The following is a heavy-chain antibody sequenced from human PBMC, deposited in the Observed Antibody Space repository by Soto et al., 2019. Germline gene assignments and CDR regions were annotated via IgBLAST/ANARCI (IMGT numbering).Heavy chain of an antibody. CDR1: GFIFSNYG. J-gene: IGHJ4*02. D-gene: IGHD2-15*01. CDR2: ISYDGINK. Sequence: QVQLVESGGGVVQPGRSLRLSCAASGFIFSNYGMHWVRQAPGKGLEWVALISYDGINKYYSDSVKGRFTISRDNSKNTLYLQMNSLRAEDTDVYYCVKTDCSRGSCFGGYFEYWGQGTLVTVSS. V-gene: IGHV3-30*03. CDR3: VKTDCSRGSCFGGYFEY.